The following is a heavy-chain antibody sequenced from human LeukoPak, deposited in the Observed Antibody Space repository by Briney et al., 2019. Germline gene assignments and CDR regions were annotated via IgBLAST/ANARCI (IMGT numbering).Heavy chain of an antibody. CDR1: GLSLTTSGMV. V-gene: IGHV2-70*04. CDR2: IDWDDDK. CDR3: TRIPDGGRFDP. J-gene: IGHJ5*02. D-gene: IGHD5-24*01. Sequence: SGPALVKPTQTLTLTCSFSGLSLTTSGMVVSWIRQPPGKALEWLARIDWDDDKFYSTSLKTRLTISKDTSKNQVVLTMTNMDPVDTATYYCTRIPDGGRFDPWGQGTLVTVSS.